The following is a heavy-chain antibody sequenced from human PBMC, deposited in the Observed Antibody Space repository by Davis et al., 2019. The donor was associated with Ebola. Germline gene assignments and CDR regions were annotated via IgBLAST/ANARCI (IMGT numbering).Heavy chain of an antibody. J-gene: IGHJ4*02. CDR3: AKAGWLAEYFDY. CDR1: GDSISSSNW. CDR2: IWYDGSNK. V-gene: IGHV3-33*03. Sequence: PSETLSLTCAVSGDSISSSNWWSWVRQAPGKGLEWVAVIWYDGSNKYYADSVKGRFTISRDNAKNSLFLQMNSLRAEDTALYYCAKAGWLAEYFDYWGQGTLVTVSS. D-gene: IGHD3-10*01.